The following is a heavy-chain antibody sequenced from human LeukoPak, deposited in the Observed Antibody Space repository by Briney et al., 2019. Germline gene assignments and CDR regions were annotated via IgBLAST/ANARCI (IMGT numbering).Heavy chain of an antibody. CDR2: IYYRGGT. J-gene: IGHJ4*02. Sequence: SETLSLTCTVSGGSISSYYWSWIRQPPGKGLEWIGNIYYRGGTNYNPSLKSRLTISVDTSKNQFSLKLSSVTAADTAVYYCATSKLQLFPFDYWGQGTLVTVSS. CDR3: ATSKLQLFPFDY. V-gene: IGHV4-59*08. D-gene: IGHD3-10*01. CDR1: GGSISSYY.